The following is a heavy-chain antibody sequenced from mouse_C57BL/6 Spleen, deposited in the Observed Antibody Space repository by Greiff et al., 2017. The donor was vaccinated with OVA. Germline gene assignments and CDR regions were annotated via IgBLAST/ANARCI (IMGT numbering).Heavy chain of an antibody. CDR3: ARKDGSGYAFAY. V-gene: IGHV5-17*01. CDR2: ISSGSSTI. D-gene: IGHD1-1*01. J-gene: IGHJ3*01. Sequence: EVQGVESGGGLVKPGGSLKLSCAASGFTFSDYGMHWVRQAPEKGLEWVAYISSGSSTIYYADTVKGRFTISRDNAKNTLFLQMTSLRSEDTAMYYCARKDGSGYAFAYWGQGTLVTVSA. CDR1: GFTFSDYG.